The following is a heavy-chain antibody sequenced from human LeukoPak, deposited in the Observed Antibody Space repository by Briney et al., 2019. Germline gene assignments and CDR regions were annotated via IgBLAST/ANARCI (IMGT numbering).Heavy chain of an antibody. CDR3: ARVLSPDYGDYNGYYYYYYGMDV. Sequence: SETLSLTCTVSGGSISSYYWSWIRQPPGEGLEWIGYIYYSGSTNYNPSLKSRVTISVDTSKNQFSLKLSSVTAADTAVYYCARVLSPDYGDYNGYYYYYYGMDVWGQGTTVTVSS. J-gene: IGHJ6*02. V-gene: IGHV4-59*01. CDR1: GGSISSYY. CDR2: IYYSGST. D-gene: IGHD4-17*01.